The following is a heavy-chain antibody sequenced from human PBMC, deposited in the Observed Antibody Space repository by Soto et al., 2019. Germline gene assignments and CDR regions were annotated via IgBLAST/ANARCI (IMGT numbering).Heavy chain of an antibody. V-gene: IGHV3-23*01. J-gene: IGHJ6*02. D-gene: IGHD2-2*01. CDR2: ISGSGGST. CDR3: AKAGYCSSTSCRYYYYGMDV. Sequence: PGGSLRLSCAASGFTFSSYAMSWVRQAPGKGLEWVSAISGSGGSTYYADSVKGRFTISRDNSKNTLYLQMNSLRAEDTAVYYCAKAGYCSSTSCRYYYYGMDVWGQGTTVTVSS. CDR1: GFTFSSYA.